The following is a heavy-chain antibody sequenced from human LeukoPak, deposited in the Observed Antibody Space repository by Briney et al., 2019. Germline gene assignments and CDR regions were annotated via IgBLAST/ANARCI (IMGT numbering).Heavy chain of an antibody. CDR3: AKDLYQFINRWPLDY. V-gene: IGHV3-30*02. D-gene: IGHD3-10*01. Sequence: GGTLRLSCAASGFTFRDYGMHWVRQAPVKGLEWVTFIRYDGTNKNYADSVKGRFTVSRDNSKNTLYLQMNSLRAEDTAVYYCAKDLYQFINRWPLDYRGQGTPVFVSS. J-gene: IGHJ4*02. CDR1: GFTFRDYG. CDR2: IRYDGTNK.